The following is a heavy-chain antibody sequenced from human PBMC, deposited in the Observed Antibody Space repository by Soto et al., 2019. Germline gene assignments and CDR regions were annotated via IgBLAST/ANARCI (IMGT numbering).Heavy chain of an antibody. D-gene: IGHD3-10*01. CDR3: AKGYYYGSGSYYNRKNAFDY. CDR1: GFTFSSYA. V-gene: IGHV3-23*01. Sequence: PGGSLRLSCAASGFTFSSYAMSWVRQAPGKGLEWVSAISGSGGSTYYADSVKGRFTISRDNSENTLYLQMNSLRAEDTAVYYCAKGYYYGSGSYYNRKNAFDYWGQGTLVTVSS. J-gene: IGHJ4*02. CDR2: ISGSGGST.